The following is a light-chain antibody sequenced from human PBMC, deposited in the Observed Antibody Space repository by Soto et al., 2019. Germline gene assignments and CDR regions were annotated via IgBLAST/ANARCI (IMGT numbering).Light chain of an antibody. V-gene: IGKV3-15*01. Sequence: EIVMTQSPATLSVSPGEGATLSCRASQSLSTNLAWYQHKPGQAPSLLIYGSSTRATGIPARFSGSGSGTEFTLTIGSRQSEDFAIYDCNQYNIWRPSTFGQGTKVEIK. CDR1: QSLSTN. CDR3: NQYNIWRPST. CDR2: GSS. J-gene: IGKJ1*01.